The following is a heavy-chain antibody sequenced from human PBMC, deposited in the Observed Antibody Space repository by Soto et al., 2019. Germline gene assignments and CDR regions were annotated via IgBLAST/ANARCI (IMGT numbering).Heavy chain of an antibody. D-gene: IGHD1-7*01. CDR3: AKCMQAYWNYDAHHI. Sequence: GGSLRLSCAASGFTFSSYSMSWVRQAPGKGLEGVAHITASGGTTYYADSVKGRFTISRDTSRNTLYLQMNSLRAEDTALYYCAKCMQAYWNYDAHHIWGQGTMVTVS. V-gene: IGHV3-23*01. CDR2: ITASGGTT. CDR1: GFTFSSYS. J-gene: IGHJ3*02.